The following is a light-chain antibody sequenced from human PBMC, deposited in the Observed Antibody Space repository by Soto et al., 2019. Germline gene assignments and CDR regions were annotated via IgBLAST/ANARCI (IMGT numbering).Light chain of an antibody. J-gene: IGKJ2*01. CDR1: QRISSW. CDR2: DAS. Sequence: DIQMTQSPSTLSAPVGDRVTITCRSSQRISSWLAWYQQKPGKAPKLLIYDASTLESGVPSRFSGSGSGTEFTLTISSLQPDDFATYYCQQYNDDSYTFGQGTKLEIK. V-gene: IGKV1-5*01. CDR3: QQYNDDSYT.